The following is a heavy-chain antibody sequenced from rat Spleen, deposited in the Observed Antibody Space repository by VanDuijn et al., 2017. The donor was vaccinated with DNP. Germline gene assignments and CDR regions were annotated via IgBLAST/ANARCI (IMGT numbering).Heavy chain of an antibody. J-gene: IGHJ2*01. CDR3: ARNYGGYRPWDY. V-gene: IGHV5-25*01. D-gene: IGHD1-11*01. CDR2: IGTSGGDT. Sequence: EVQLVESGGGFVQSGRSMKLSCAASGFTFSNYHMAWVRQAPTRGLEWVASIGTSGGDTYYRDSVKGRFTISRDNAKNTLYLQMKSLRSEDTATYYCARNYGGYRPWDYWGQGVMVTVSS. CDR1: GFTFSNYH.